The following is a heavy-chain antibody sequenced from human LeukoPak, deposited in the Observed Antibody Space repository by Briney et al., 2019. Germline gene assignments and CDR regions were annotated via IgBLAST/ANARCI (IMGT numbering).Heavy chain of an antibody. J-gene: IGHJ4*02. CDR3: ATAAAGTGFDY. D-gene: IGHD6-13*01. Sequence: ASVKVSCKASGYTFTGYYMHWVRQAPGQGLEWMGRINPNSGGTNYAQKFQGRDTMTRDTSISTAYMGLSRLRSDDTAVYYCATAAAGTGFDYWGQGTLVTVSS. CDR2: INPNSGGT. CDR1: GYTFTGYY. V-gene: IGHV1-2*06.